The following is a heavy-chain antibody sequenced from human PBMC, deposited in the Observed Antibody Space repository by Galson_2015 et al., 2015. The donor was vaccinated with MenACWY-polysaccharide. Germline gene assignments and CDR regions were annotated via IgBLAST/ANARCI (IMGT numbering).Heavy chain of an antibody. J-gene: IGHJ4*02. D-gene: IGHD3-10*01. CDR1: GFTFSSYS. Sequence: SLRLSCAASGFTFSSYSMNWVRQAPGKGLEWVSYISSSSSTIYYADSVKGRFTISRDNAKNSLYLQMNSLRAEDTAVYYCAKVVDYYGSGSYPDYWGQETLVTVSS. V-gene: IGHV3-48*01. CDR2: ISSSSSTI. CDR3: AKVVDYYGSGSYPDY.